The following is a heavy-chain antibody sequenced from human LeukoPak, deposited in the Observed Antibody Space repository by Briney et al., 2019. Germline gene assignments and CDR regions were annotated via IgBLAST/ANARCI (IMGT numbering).Heavy chain of an antibody. Sequence: EASVKVSCKASGYTFTSYYMHWVRQAPGQGLEWMGIINPSGGSTSYAQKFQGRVTMTRDTSTSTVYMELSSLRSEDTAVYYCARECSLSAYYYYYGMDVWGQGTTVTVSS. CDR2: INPSGGST. CDR1: GYTFTSYY. CDR3: ARECSLSAYYYYYGMDV. D-gene: IGHD2-15*01. J-gene: IGHJ6*02. V-gene: IGHV1-46*01.